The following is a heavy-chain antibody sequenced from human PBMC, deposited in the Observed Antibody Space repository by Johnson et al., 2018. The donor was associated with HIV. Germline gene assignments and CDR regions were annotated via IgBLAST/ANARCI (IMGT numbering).Heavy chain of an antibody. Sequence: QVQLVESGGGVVQPGGSLRLSCAASGFTFSNYGMHWVRQAPGKGLEWVAFIRYDGSNKYYADSVKGRVNITRDNSKDTLYLQMNSLRAEDRGVYYCAKEARLYPGIVGATTLYAFGIWGQGTMVTVAS. J-gene: IGHJ3*02. V-gene: IGHV3-30*02. CDR2: IRYDGSNK. CDR1: GFTFSNYG. CDR3: AKEARLYPGIVGATTLYAFGI. D-gene: IGHD1-26*01.